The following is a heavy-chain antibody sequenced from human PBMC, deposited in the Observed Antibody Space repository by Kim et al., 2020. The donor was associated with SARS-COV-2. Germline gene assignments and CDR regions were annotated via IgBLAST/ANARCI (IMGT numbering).Heavy chain of an antibody. J-gene: IGHJ4*02. Sequence: SETLSLTCAVSGGSISSSNWWSWVRQPPGKGLEWIGEIYHSGSTNYNPSLKSRVTISVEKSKNQFSLKLSSVTAADTAVYYCARARFITIFGVVITGAFDYWGQGTLVTVSS. CDR1: GGSISSSNW. V-gene: IGHV4-4*02. CDR3: ARARFITIFGVVITGAFDY. D-gene: IGHD3-3*01. CDR2: IYHSGST.